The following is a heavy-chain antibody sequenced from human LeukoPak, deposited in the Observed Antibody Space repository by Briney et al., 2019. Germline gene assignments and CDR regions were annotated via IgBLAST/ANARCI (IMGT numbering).Heavy chain of an antibody. CDR1: GGSISSGGYY. Sequence: PSQTLSLTCTVSGGSISSGGYYWSWIRQHPGKGLEWIGYIYYSGSTYYNPSLKSRVTISVGTSKNQFSLKLSSVTAADTAVYYCARLARGYSYGYGGIFDYWGQGTLVTVSS. CDR2: IYYSGST. D-gene: IGHD5-18*01. V-gene: IGHV4-31*03. CDR3: ARLARGYSYGYGGIFDY. J-gene: IGHJ4*02.